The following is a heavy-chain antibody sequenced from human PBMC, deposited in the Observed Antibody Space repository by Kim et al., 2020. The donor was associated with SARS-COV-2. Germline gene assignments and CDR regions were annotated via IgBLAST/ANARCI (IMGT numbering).Heavy chain of an antibody. Sequence: SETLSLTCTVSGGSISNYYWSWIRQPPGKGLEWIGYIYYSGSTNYNPSLRSRVTMSVDTSENHFSLKLNSVTAADTAVYFCARADRYYYGSGSSNWFDP. D-gene: IGHD3-10*01. V-gene: IGHV4-59*01. CDR2: IYYSGST. CDR1: GGSISNYY. CDR3: ARADRYYYGSGSSNWFDP. J-gene: IGHJ5*02.